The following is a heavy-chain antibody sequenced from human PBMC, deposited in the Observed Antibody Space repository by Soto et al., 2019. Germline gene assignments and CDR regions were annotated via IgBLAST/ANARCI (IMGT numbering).Heavy chain of an antibody. CDR3: ARGGAIVGATLVGDYFDY. Sequence: ASVKVSCKASGYTFTSYYMHWVRQAPGQGLEWMGIINPSGGSTSYAQKFQGRVTMTRDTSTSTVYMELSSLRSEDTAVYYCARGGAIVGATLVGDYFDYWGQGTLVTVSS. CDR1: GYTFTSYY. J-gene: IGHJ4*02. V-gene: IGHV1-46*01. D-gene: IGHD1-26*01. CDR2: INPSGGST.